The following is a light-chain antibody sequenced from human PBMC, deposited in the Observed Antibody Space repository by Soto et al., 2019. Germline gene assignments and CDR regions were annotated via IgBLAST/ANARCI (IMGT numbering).Light chain of an antibody. J-gene: IGKJ2*01. CDR3: QQRSNWHT. V-gene: IGKV3-11*01. Sequence: EIVLTQSPATLSLSPGERATLSCRASQSVSTSLAWYQHKPGQTPRLLIYDASNRATGIPARFSGSGSGTGFTLTISSLEPEDFAVYYCQQRSNWHTFGQGTKLEI. CDR2: DAS. CDR1: QSVSTS.